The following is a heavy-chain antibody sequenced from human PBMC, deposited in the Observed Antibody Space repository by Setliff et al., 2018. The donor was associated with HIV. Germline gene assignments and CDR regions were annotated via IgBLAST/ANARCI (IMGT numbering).Heavy chain of an antibody. J-gene: IGHJ5*02. CDR2: IYYSGST. V-gene: IGHV4-39*07. D-gene: IGHD3-10*01. Sequence: SETLSLTCTVSGGSIGRSSYYWGWIRQPPGKGLEWIATIYYSGSTYYSPSLKSRASISVDKSKNQFSLKLSSVTAADTAVYYCARWDSMGYGSGSGVKWFDPWGQGTLVTVSS. CDR3: ARWDSMGYGSGSGVKWFDP. CDR1: GGSIGRSSYY.